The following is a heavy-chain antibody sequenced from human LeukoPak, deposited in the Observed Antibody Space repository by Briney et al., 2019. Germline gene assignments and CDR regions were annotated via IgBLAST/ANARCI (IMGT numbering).Heavy chain of an antibody. V-gene: IGHV3-53*05. D-gene: IGHD6-13*01. J-gene: IGHJ4*02. CDR1: GFTVSTNY. CDR3: AKDRSSWYHFDY. Sequence: GGSLRLSCAASGFTVSTNYMSWVRQAPGKGLEWVSVISSGGTPYYADSVKGRFTISRDSSENTLYLQMHSLRAEDTALYYCAKDRSSWYHFDYWGQGTLVTVSS. CDR2: ISSGGTP.